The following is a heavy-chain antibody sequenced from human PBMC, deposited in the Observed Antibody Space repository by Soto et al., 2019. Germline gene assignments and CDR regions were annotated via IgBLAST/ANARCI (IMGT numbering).Heavy chain of an antibody. CDR1: GGSISSSSYY. V-gene: IGHV4-39*01. J-gene: IGHJ4*02. Sequence: SETLSLTCTVSGGSISSSSYYWGWIRQPPGKGLEWTGSIYYSGSTYYNPSLKSRVTISVDTSKNQFSLKLSSVTAAETAVYYCASPSGAYGDTLDYWGQGTLVTVSS. CDR3: ASPSGAYGDTLDY. D-gene: IGHD4-17*01. CDR2: IYYSGST.